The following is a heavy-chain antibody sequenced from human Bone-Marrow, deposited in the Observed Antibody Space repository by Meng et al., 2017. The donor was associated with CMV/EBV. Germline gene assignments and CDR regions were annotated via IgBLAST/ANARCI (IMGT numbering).Heavy chain of an antibody. V-gene: IGHV3-21*01. D-gene: IGHD3-16*01. J-gene: IGHJ5*02. CDR1: GFTFSSYS. Sequence: GGSLRLSCAASGFTFSSYSMNWVRQAPGKGLEWVSSISSSSSYIYYADSVKGRFTISRDNAKNSLYLQMNSLRAEDTAVYYCARDSPVPLGGFDPWGQGTLDTVSS. CDR2: ISSSSSYI. CDR3: ARDSPVPLGGFDP.